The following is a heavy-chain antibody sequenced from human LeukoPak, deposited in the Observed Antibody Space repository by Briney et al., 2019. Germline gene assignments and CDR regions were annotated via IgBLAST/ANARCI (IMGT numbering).Heavy chain of an antibody. CDR1: GGSISSYY. CDR3: ARTAGARTYYLDY. D-gene: IGHD1-26*01. V-gene: IGHV4-59*06. Sequence: PSETLSLTCTVSGGSISSYYWSWIRQPPGTGLEWIGYIFYRGNTSYNPSLRSRIIISVDTSKNQFSLKLASVTAADTAVYYCARTAGARTYYLDYWGQGTPVIVSS. J-gene: IGHJ4*02. CDR2: IFYRGNT.